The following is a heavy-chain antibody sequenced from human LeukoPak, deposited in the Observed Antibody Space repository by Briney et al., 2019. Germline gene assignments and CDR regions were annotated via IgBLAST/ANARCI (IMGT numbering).Heavy chain of an antibody. V-gene: IGHV1-2*02. J-gene: IGHJ4*02. CDR3: ARTMVAGSNSGFDY. Sequence: ASVNVSCKASVYTFTGYYMHWVRQAPGQGLEWMGWINPNSGGTNYAQKFQGRVTMTRDTSISTAYMELSRLRSDDTAVYYCARTMVAGSNSGFDYWGQGTLVTVSS. D-gene: IGHD6-19*01. CDR2: INPNSGGT. CDR1: VYTFTGYY.